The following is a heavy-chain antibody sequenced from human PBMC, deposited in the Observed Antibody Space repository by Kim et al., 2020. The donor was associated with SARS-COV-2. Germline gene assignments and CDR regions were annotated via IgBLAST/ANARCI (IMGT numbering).Heavy chain of an antibody. Sequence: GGSLRLSCAASGFTFSDYYMSWIRQAPGKGLQWISSIASSGGSMYYVDAVKGRFTISRDNAQNSLYLQRNSLGDDDTAVYYCVRRGSWTSSDYWGRGTLVTVSS. D-gene: IGHD3-10*01. CDR1: GFTFSDYY. CDR3: VRRGSWTSSDY. J-gene: IGHJ4*02. V-gene: IGHV3-11*01. CDR2: IASSGGSM.